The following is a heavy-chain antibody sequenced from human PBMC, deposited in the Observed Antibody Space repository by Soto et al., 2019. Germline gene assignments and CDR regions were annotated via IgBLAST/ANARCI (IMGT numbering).Heavy chain of an antibody. Sequence: ASVKVSCKASGYTFTSYAMHWVRQAPGQRLEWMGWINAGNGNTKYSQKFQGRVTITRDKSTSTAYMELSSLRSEDTAVYYCARVDSSGYHLDYWGQGTLVTV. J-gene: IGHJ4*02. V-gene: IGHV1-3*01. CDR2: INAGNGNT. CDR3: ARVDSSGYHLDY. D-gene: IGHD3-22*01. CDR1: GYTFTSYA.